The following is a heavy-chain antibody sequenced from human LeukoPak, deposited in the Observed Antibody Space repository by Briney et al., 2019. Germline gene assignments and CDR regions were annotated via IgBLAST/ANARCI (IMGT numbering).Heavy chain of an antibody. CDR2: IYHSGST. D-gene: IGHD3-10*01. CDR1: GYSISSGYY. V-gene: IGHV4-38-2*01. Sequence: PSETLSLTCAVSGYSISSGYYWGWIRQPPGKGLEWIGSIYHSGSTYYNPSLKSRVTISVDTSKNQFSLTLTSVTAADTALYYCARHIYPDGSPFDSWGQGTLVSVTS. J-gene: IGHJ4*02. CDR3: ARHIYPDGSPFDS.